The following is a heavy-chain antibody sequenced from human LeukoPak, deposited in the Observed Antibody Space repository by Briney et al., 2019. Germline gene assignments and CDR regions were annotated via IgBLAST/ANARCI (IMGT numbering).Heavy chain of an antibody. J-gene: IGHJ5*02. D-gene: IGHD3-22*01. CDR1: GGSISSSSYY. CDR3: ARDHEGYYDSSGYLPGNWFDP. Sequence: PSETLSLTCTVSGGSISSSSYYWGWIRQPPGKGLEWIGSIYYSGSTYYNPSLKSRVTISVDTSKNQFSLKLSSVTAADTAVYYCARDHEGYYDSSGYLPGNWFDPWGQGTLVTVSS. CDR2: IYYSGST. V-gene: IGHV4-39*07.